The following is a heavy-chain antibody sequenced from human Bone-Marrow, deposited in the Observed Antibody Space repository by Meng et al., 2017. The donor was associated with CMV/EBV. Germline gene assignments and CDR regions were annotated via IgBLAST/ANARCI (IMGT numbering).Heavy chain of an antibody. Sequence: QVHLQQWGAGVLKPSETLSLTCGVYGAPFSGYWSWVRQPPGKGLEWIGEITHSGSTNYNVSLKSRVTISIDTSKNQFSLKLSSVTATDTAVYYCAPGFRSWSGSYSSWGQGTLVTVSS. CDR1: GAPFSGY. V-gene: IGHV4-34*01. J-gene: IGHJ4*02. CDR2: ITHSGST. CDR3: APGFRSWSGSYSS. D-gene: IGHD1-26*01.